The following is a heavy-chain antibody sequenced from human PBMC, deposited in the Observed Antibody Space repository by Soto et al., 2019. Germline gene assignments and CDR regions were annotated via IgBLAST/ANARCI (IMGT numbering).Heavy chain of an antibody. CDR2: ISYDGGDK. D-gene: IGHD6-13*01. Sequence: AGSLRLSCAASGFTFSSYTMHWVRQTPGKGLEWVAHISYDGGDKYYADSVKGRFTISRDNSKNTLYLQMNSLRAEDTSVYYCAQSSVWYPYFDSWGQGTLVTVSS. V-gene: IGHV3-30-3*01. CDR1: GFTFSSYT. J-gene: IGHJ4*02. CDR3: AQSSVWYPYFDS.